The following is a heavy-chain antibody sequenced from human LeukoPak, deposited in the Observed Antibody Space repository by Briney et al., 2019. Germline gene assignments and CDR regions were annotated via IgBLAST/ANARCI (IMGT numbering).Heavy chain of an antibody. V-gene: IGHV1-69*01. D-gene: IGHD6-13*01. CDR2: IIPIFGTA. J-gene: IGHJ4*02. CDR1: GGTFGSYA. CDR3: ARDFSSWYERPHTGFGY. Sequence: GSSVKVSCKASGGTFGSYAISWVRQAPGQGLEWMGGIIPIFGTANYAQKFQGRVTITADESTSTAYMELSSLRSEDTAVYYCARDFSSWYERPHTGFGYWGQGTLVTVSS.